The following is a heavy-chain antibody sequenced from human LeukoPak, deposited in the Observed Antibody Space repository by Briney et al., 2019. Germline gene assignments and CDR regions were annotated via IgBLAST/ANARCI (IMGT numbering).Heavy chain of an antibody. D-gene: IGHD6-13*01. CDR2: IYYSGST. CDR1: GFTFSDYY. Sequence: GSLRLSCAASGFTFSDYYMSWIRQAPGKGLEWIGSIYYSGSTNYNPSLKSRVTISVDTSKNQFSLKLSSVTAADTAVYYCARVYYSSSYDYWYFDLWGRGTLVTVSS. CDR3: ARVYYSSSYDYWYFDL. V-gene: IGHV4-59*01. J-gene: IGHJ2*01.